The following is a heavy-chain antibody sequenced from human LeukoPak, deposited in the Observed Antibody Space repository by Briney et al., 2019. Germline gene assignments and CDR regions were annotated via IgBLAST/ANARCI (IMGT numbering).Heavy chain of an antibody. CDR1: GFTFSSYA. V-gene: IGHV3-23*01. D-gene: IGHD5-18*01. CDR2: ISGSGGST. J-gene: IGHJ6*02. Sequence: PGGSLRLSCAASGFTFSSYAMSWVRQAPGKGLEWVSAISGSGGSTYYADSVKGRFTISRDNSKNTLYLQMNSLRAEDTAVYYCAKGYSRLDYYYGMDVWGQGTTVTVSS. CDR3: AKGYSRLDYYYGMDV.